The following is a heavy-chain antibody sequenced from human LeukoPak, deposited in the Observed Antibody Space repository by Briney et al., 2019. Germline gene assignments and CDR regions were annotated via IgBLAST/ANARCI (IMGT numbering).Heavy chain of an antibody. CDR3: ARAPAGTLDF. J-gene: IGHJ4*02. Sequence: ASVKVSCTASGFTVTNYHTHWVRQAPGQGLEWVGLIKGTGDSPDYAQKFQGRVTVTCDTSMNTAYLELRSLKLEDTAVYYCARAPAGTLDFWGQGTLVTVS. D-gene: IGHD6-13*01. V-gene: IGHV1-46*01. CDR1: GFTVTNYH. CDR2: IKGTGDSP.